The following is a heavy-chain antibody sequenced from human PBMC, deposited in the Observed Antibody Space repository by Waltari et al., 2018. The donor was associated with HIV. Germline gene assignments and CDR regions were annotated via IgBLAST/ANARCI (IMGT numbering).Heavy chain of an antibody. V-gene: IGHV4-59*08. D-gene: IGHD3-22*01. CDR2: IYYSGST. Sequence: QVQLQVSGPGLVKPSETLSLTCTVSGGSITSYYWSWLRQPPGQGLEWIGYIYYSGSTNYNPSLKSRVTISVDTSKNQFSLKLSSVTAADTAVYYCARQTPPYYYDSSGYHQGAFDIWGQGTMVTVSS. J-gene: IGHJ3*02. CDR1: GGSITSYY. CDR3: ARQTPPYYYDSSGYHQGAFDI.